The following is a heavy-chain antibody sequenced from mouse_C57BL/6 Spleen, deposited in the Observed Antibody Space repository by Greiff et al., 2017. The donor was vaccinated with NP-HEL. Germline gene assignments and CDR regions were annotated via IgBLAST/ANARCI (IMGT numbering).Heavy chain of an antibody. CDR2: INPNNGGT. J-gene: IGHJ3*01. V-gene: IGHV1-26*01. Sequence: EVQLQQSGPELVKPGASVKISCKASGYTFTDYYMNWVKQSHGKSLEWIGDINPNNGGTSYNQKFKGKATLTVDKSSSTAYMELRSLTSEDSAVYYCAREAYLLRGVFAYWGQGTLVTVSA. CDR1: GYTFTDYY. D-gene: IGHD1-1*01. CDR3: AREAYLLRGVFAY.